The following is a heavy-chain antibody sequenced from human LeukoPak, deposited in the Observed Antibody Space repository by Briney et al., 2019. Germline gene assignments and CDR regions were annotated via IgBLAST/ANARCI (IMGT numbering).Heavy chain of an antibody. V-gene: IGHV3-23*01. CDR3: AKDGGLYDFWSGYYSPDY. CDR1: GFTFSSYA. J-gene: IGHJ4*02. D-gene: IGHD3-3*01. Sequence: PGGSLRLSCAASGFTFSSYAMSWVRQAPGKGLEWVSATSGSGGSTYYADSVKGRFTISRDNSKNTLYLQMNSLRAEDTAVYYCAKDGGLYDFWSGYYSPDYWGQGTLVTVSS. CDR2: TSGSGGST.